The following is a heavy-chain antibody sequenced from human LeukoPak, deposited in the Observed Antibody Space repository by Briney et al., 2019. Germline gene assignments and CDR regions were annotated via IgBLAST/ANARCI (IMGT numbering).Heavy chain of an antibody. CDR1: GGSISSDY. CDR3: ARHLNTPMVKAHFDY. CDR2: IYHSGTT. J-gene: IGHJ4*02. V-gene: IGHV4-59*08. Sequence: SESLSLTCTVSGGSISSDYWTWIRQPPGKGLEWIGYIYHSGTTNYNPSLKSRVTISIDTSKNQFSLKLSSVTAADTAVSYCARHLNTPMVKAHFDYWGQGTLITVSS. D-gene: IGHD5-18*01.